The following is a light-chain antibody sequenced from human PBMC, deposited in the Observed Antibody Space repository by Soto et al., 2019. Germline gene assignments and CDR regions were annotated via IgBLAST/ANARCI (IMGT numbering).Light chain of an antibody. CDR1: ASDVGGYNY. CDR2: AVS. CDR3: CSYTSRTTYV. V-gene: IGLV2-14*01. Sequence: HSVLTXPASVSGSPGQSITISCTGTASDVGGYNYVSWYQQHPGKAPKLMIHAVSNRPSGISSRFSGSKSGNTASLTISGLQSEDEADYFCCSYTSRTTYVFGTGTKVTVL. J-gene: IGLJ1*01.